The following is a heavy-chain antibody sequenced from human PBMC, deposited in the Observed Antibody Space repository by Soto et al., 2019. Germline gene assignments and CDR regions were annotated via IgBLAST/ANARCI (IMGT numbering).Heavy chain of an antibody. CDR1: CDSPNSSSDY. V-gene: IGHV4-39*01. CDR2: IYYTGIT. J-gene: IGHJ3*02. Sequence: SFENPSPPRTVSCDSPNSSSDYLGWGRPPPGKGLEWIGSIYYTGITYSNPSLRSPVTISVDTSKNQFSLRLSSVTAADTAVYYCARHAGGSWDDAFDIWGQGTMVTVSS. D-gene: IGHD6-13*01. CDR3: ARHAGGSWDDAFDI.